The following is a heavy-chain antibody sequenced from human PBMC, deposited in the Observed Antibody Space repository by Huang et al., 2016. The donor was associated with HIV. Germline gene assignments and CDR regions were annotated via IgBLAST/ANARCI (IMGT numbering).Heavy chain of an antibody. V-gene: IGHV1-69*13. J-gene: IGHJ5*02. Sequence: QVLLVQSGAEVRKPGSSVKVSCTAFGGTFSSYAISWVRQAPGQGLEGMGGSNPSFGTANYTQKFQGRVAITVDETTNTGYMELTRLTSEDTAVYYCARTAYSYGFRQGYNWFDPWGQGTPVTVSS. CDR2: SNPSFGTA. CDR3: ARTAYSYGFRQGYNWFDP. CDR1: GGTFSSYA. D-gene: IGHD5-18*01.